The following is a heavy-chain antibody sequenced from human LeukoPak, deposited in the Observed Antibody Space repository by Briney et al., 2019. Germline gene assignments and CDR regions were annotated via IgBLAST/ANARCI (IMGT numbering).Heavy chain of an antibody. D-gene: IGHD7-27*01. CDR2: IYSGGST. Sequence: GGSLRLSCAASRFTVSSNYMSWVRQAPGKGLEWVSVIYSGGSTYYADSVKGRFTISRDNSKNTLYLQMNSLRAEDTAVYYCARGLSLTALGYWGQGTLVTVSS. J-gene: IGHJ4*02. V-gene: IGHV3-53*01. CDR3: ARGLSLTALGY. CDR1: RFTVSSNY.